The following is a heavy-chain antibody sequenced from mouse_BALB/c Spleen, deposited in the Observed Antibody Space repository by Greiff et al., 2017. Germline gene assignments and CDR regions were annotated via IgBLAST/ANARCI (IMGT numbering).Heavy chain of an antibody. CDR3: ARGAPYDYDYAMDY. CDR2: IWAGGST. D-gene: IGHD2-4*01. V-gene: IGHV2-9*02. J-gene: IGHJ4*01. Sequence: QVQLKQSGPGLVAPSQSLSITCTVSGFSLTSYGVHWVRQPPGKGLEWLGVIWAGGSTNYNSALMSRLSISKDNSKSQVFLKMNSLQTDDTAMYYCARGAPYDYDYAMDYWGQGTSVTVSS. CDR1: GFSLTSYG.